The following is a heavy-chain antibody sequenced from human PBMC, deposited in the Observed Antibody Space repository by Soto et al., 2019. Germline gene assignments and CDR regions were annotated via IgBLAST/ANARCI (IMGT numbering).Heavy chain of an antibody. CDR3: ARGGLGTYLLDY. CDR2: IKGDESST. Sequence: EVQLVESGGGLVQPGGSLRLSCAASGFTFNSHWMHWVRQAPGKGLVWVSRIKGDESSTSYADSVKGRFTISRDNAKNTLYLQVNSLRAEETAVYYCARGGLGTYLLDYWGQGALVTVSS. J-gene: IGHJ4*02. CDR1: GFTFNSHW. D-gene: IGHD3-10*01. V-gene: IGHV3-74*01.